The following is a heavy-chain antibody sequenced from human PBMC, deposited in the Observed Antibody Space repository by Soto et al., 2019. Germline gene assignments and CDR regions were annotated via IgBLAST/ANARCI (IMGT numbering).Heavy chain of an antibody. J-gene: IGHJ3*02. V-gene: IGHV3-9*01. CDR1: GFTFDDYA. CDR3: AKDIYQPLRAAFDI. D-gene: IGHD2-2*01. Sequence: EVQLVESGGGLVQPGRSLRLSCAASGFTFDDYAMHWVRQAPGKGLEWVSGISWNSGSIGYADSVKGRFTISRDNAKNSLYLQMNSLRAEDTALYYCAKDIYQPLRAAFDIWGQGTMVTVSS. CDR2: ISWNSGSI.